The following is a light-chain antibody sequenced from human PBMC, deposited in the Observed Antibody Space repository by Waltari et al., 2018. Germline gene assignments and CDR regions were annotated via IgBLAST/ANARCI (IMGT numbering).Light chain of an antibody. Sequence: QSALTQPAAVSGSPGQSVTISCTGASSDIGRYDIVSWYQQHPGNAPKLVISDVNKRPSGVSDRFSGSKSGDTASLTISGLQFEDEADYYCCSYAGNYVWVFGGGTRLTVL. V-gene: IGLV2-23*02. J-gene: IGLJ3*02. CDR3: CSYAGNYVWV. CDR2: DVN. CDR1: SSDIGRYDI.